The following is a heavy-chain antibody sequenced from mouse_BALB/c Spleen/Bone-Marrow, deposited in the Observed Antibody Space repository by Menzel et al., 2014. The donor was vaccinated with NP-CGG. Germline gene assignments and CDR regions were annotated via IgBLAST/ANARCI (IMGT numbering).Heavy chain of an antibody. J-gene: IGHJ2*01. D-gene: IGHD4-1*01. V-gene: IGHV1S130*01. CDR3: ARSGFDY. CDR1: GYTFTSSW. Sequence: HVQLQQSGSVLVRPGASVKLSCKASGYTFTSSWMHWAKQRPGQGLEWIGEIHPNSGNTNYNEKFKGKATLTVDTSSSTAYVDLSSLTSEDSAVYYCARSGFDYWGQGTTLTVSS. CDR2: IHPNSGNT.